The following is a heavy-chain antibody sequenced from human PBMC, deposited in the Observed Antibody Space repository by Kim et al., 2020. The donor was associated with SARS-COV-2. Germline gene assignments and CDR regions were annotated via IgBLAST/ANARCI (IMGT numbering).Heavy chain of an antibody. CDR2: T. D-gene: IGHD2-21*02. V-gene: IGHV1-58*01. Sequence: TNYAQKFQERVTITRDMSTSTAYMELSSLRSEDTAVYYCAADRDGYGMDVWGQGTTVTVSS. J-gene: IGHJ6*02. CDR3: AADRDGYGMDV.